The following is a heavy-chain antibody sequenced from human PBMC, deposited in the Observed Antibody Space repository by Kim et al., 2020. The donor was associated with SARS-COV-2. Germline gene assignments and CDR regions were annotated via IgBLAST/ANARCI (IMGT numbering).Heavy chain of an antibody. CDR3: AKAGSYSSSWYFDY. D-gene: IGHD6-13*01. Sequence: ADSVKGRFTISRDNSKNTLYLQMNSLRAEDTAVYYCAKAGSYSSSWYFDYWGQGTLVTVSS. V-gene: IGHV3-23*01. J-gene: IGHJ4*02.